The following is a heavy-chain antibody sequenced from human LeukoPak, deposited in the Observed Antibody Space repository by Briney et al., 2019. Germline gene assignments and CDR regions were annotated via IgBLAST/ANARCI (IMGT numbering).Heavy chain of an antibody. D-gene: IGHD3-10*01. V-gene: IGHV1-69*06. J-gene: IGHJ6*03. CDR3: ARESRGDYYYYYYMDV. CDR1: GGTFSSYA. Sequence: ASVKVSCKASGGTFSSYAISWVRQAPGQGLEWMGGIIPIFGTANYAQKFQGRVTITADKSTSTAYMELSSLRSEDTAVYYCARESRGDYYYYYYMDVWGKGTTVTVSS. CDR2: IIPIFGTA.